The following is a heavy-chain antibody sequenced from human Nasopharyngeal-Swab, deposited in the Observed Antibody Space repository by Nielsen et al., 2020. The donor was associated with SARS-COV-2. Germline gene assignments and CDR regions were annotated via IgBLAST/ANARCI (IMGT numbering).Heavy chain of an antibody. J-gene: IGHJ6*02. V-gene: IGHV3-30*04. D-gene: IGHD3-3*01. Sequence: GESLKISCEASGFSFSSYAMQWVRQAPGKGLEWVALMAYDGGYEHYADSVKGRFSISRDNAKNSLYLQMNSLRAEDTAVYYCARDGSDYDFWSAYFMDVWGQGTTVTVSS. CDR2: MAYDGGYE. CDR3: ARDGSDYDFWSAYFMDV. CDR1: GFSFSSYA.